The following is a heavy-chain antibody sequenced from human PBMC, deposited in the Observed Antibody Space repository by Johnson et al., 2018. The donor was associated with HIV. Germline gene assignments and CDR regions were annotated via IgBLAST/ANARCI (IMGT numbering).Heavy chain of an antibody. J-gene: IGHJ3*02. V-gene: IGHV3-30*04. Sequence: VQLVESGGGVVQPGRSLRLSCAASGFTFSGYAMHWVRQAPGKGLEWVTVISHDGSNKYYAESVKGRFTISRDNSKNTLYLQMNSLRAEDTALYYCARGRGGNTFDAFDIWGQGTMVTVSS. CDR2: ISHDGSNK. CDR3: ARGRGGNTFDAFDI. D-gene: IGHD4-23*01. CDR1: GFTFSGYA.